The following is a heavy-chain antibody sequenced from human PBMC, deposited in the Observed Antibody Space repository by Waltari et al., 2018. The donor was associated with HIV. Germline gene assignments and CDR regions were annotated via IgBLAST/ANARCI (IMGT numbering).Heavy chain of an antibody. D-gene: IGHD3-10*01. CDR3: HRRGKLFRGVVDLDV. V-gene: IGHV3-73*01. Sequence: EVQLVQSGGDLVQPGGSLKVSCAASGFRFSGSAIHGVRQASGKGLEWIGRIRTKADRFATAYVASVKGRFIMSRDDSESKSYLQMSSLKIEDTAVYYCHRRGKLFRGVVDLDVWGQGTTVIVSS. CDR2: IRTKADRFAT. J-gene: IGHJ6*02. CDR1: GFRFSGSA.